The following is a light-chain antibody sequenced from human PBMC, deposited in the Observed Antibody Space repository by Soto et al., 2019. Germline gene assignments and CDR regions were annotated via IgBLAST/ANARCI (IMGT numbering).Light chain of an antibody. V-gene: IGKV1-5*03. CDR2: KAS. J-gene: IGKJ1*01. Sequence: DIQMTQSPSTLSASVGDRVTITCRASQTLNNWLAWFQQKPGKAPTLLIYKASGLESGVPSRFSGSGSGTEFTLTISSLQPDDFSTYYSQQYNSYPWTFGQGTKVEIK. CDR3: QQYNSYPWT. CDR1: QTLNNW.